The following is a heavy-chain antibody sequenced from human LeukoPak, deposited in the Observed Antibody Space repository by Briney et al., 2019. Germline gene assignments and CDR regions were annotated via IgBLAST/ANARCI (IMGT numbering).Heavy chain of an antibody. Sequence: SETLSLTCTVSGGSISSSSYYWGWIRQPPGKGLEWIGSIYYSGSTYYNPSLKSRVTISVDTSKNQFSLKLSSVTAADTAVYYCARGIVLMVYAIHPSDYWGQGTLVTVSS. CDR3: ARGIVLMVYAIHPSDY. J-gene: IGHJ4*02. D-gene: IGHD2-8*01. CDR1: GGSISSSSYY. V-gene: IGHV4-39*07. CDR2: IYYSGST.